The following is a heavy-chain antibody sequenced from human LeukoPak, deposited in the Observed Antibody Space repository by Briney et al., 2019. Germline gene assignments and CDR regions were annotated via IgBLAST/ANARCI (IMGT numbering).Heavy chain of an antibody. D-gene: IGHD2-21*01. V-gene: IGHV4-30-2*01. CDR1: GGSISSGGYS. CDR3: ARYSPYRCMDV. Sequence: SETLSLTCAVSGGSISSGGYSWSWIRQPPGKGLEWIGYIYHSGSTYYNPSLKSRVTISVDRSKNQFSLKLSCVTAADTAVYYCARYSPYRCMDVWGQGTTVTVSS. J-gene: IGHJ6*02. CDR2: IYHSGST.